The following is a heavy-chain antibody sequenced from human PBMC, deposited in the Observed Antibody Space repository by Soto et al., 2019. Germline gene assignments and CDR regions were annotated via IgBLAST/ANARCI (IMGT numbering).Heavy chain of an antibody. CDR1: GFTFSNYG. CDR2: VSNDGSTK. J-gene: IGHJ4*02. Sequence: PGGSLRLSCAASGFTFSNYGLHWVRQAPGKGLEWVALVSNDGSTKYYADSVKGRFTISRDNSKNTPYLEMNSLRAEDTAVYYCAKSAITAMVTALFDYWGQGTLVTVSS. V-gene: IGHV3-30*18. D-gene: IGHD5-18*01. CDR3: AKSAITAMVTALFDY.